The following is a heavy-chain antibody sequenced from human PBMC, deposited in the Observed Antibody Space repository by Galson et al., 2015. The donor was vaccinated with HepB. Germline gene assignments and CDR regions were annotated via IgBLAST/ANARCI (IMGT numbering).Heavy chain of an antibody. J-gene: IGHJ6*02. CDR2: IDWDDDK. V-gene: IGHV2-70*11. Sequence: LRLSCTFSGFSLSTSGMCVSWIRQPPGKALEWLARIDWDDDKYYSTSLKTRLTISKDTSKNQVVLTMTNMDPVDTATYYCARILIPAAGLYYYGMDVWGQGTTVTVSS. CDR1: GFSLSTSGMC. D-gene: IGHD6-13*01. CDR3: ARILIPAAGLYYYGMDV.